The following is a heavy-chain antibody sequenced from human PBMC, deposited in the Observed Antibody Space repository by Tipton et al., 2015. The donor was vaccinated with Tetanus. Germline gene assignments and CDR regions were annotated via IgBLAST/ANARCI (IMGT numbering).Heavy chain of an antibody. V-gene: IGHV1-2*02. D-gene: IGHD6-6*01. Sequence: QVQLVQSGAEVTKPGASVKGSCRASGYSFTGYYIHWLRQAPGQGLEWMGCINSNNGGTNYAQKFQGSVTMTRDTSISTAYMELSRLRSDDTAVYYCARVWGRGQLVTKPNWYFDLWGRGTLVTVSS. CDR3: ARVWGRGQLVTKPNWYFDL. CDR2: INSNNGGT. J-gene: IGHJ2*01. CDR1: GYSFTGYY.